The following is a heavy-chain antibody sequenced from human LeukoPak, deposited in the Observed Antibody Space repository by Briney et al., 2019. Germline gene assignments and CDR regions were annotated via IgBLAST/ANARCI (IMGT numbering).Heavy chain of an antibody. CDR1: GYTLTELS. J-gene: IGHJ5*02. Sequence: ASVKVSCKVCGYTLTELSMHWVRQAPGKGLEWMGGFDPEDGETIYAQKFQGRATMTEDTSTDTAYMELSSLRSEDTAVYYCATDSNSSGCPWGQGTLVTVSS. CDR2: FDPEDGET. V-gene: IGHV1-24*01. CDR3: ATDSNSSGCP. D-gene: IGHD6-19*01.